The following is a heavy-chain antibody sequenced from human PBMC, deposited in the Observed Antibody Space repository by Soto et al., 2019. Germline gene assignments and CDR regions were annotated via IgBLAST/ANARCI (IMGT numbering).Heavy chain of an antibody. J-gene: IGHJ4*02. CDR1: GGAISSGDYY. D-gene: IGHD3-10*01. CDR3: ARGGSGSYYNSVYYFDY. CDR2: IYYSGST. V-gene: IGHV4-30-4*01. Sequence: SETLSLTCNVSGGAISSGDYYWSWIRQPPGKGLEWIGYIYYSGSTYYNPSLKSRVTISVDTSKNQFSLKLSSVTAADTAVYYCARGGSGSYYNSVYYFDYWAQGTLVTVSS.